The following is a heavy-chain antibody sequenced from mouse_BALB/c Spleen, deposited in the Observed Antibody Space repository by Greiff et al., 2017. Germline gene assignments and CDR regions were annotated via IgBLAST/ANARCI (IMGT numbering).Heavy chain of an antibody. J-gene: IGHJ4*01. CDR3: TRRGLRQRARMDY. V-gene: IGHV1S81*02. Sequence: QVQLQQSGAELVKPGASVKLSCTASGYTFTSYYMYWVKQRPGQGLEWIGEINPSNGGTNYNEKFKSKATLTVDKSSSTAYMQLSSLTSEDSAVYYCTRRGLRQRARMDYWGQGTSVTVSA. D-gene: IGHD1-2*01. CDR1: GYTFTSYY. CDR2: INPSNGGT.